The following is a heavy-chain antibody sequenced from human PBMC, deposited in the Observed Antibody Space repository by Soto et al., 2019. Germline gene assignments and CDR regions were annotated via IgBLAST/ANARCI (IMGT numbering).Heavy chain of an antibody. CDR3: ARARLSRSWWFDP. CDR2: IYYSGST. J-gene: IGHJ5*02. D-gene: IGHD3-10*01. V-gene: IGHV4-31*03. CDR1: GGSISSGGYY. Sequence: SETLSLTCTVSGGSISSGGYYWNWIRQHPGKGLEWIGYIYYSGSTYYNPSLKSRVTISVDTSKNQFSLKLSSVTAADTAVYYCARARLSRSWWFDPWGQGTLVTVSS.